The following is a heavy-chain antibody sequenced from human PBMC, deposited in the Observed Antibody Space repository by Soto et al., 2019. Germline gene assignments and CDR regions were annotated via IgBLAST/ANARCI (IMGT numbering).Heavy chain of an antibody. CDR3: ARVRRSPYAMDV. D-gene: IGHD2-2*01. J-gene: IGHJ6*02. CDR1: GYTFTGND. V-gene: IGHV1-2*02. CDR2: INPISGDT. Sequence: ASVKLSCTACGYTFTGNDLPWGRQAPGKGLEWMGWINPISGDTEYAQKFQGRVTMTRDTSISTAYMDLRSLISDDTAVYYCARVRRSPYAMDVWGQGTTVTVSS.